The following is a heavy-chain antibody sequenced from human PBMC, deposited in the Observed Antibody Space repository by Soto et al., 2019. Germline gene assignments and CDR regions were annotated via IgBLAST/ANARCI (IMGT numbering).Heavy chain of an antibody. V-gene: IGHV4-31*03. CDR1: GGSISSGGYY. D-gene: IGHD5-12*01. CDR3: AREVGDGYNRHSKCDY. CDR2: ISYSGST. J-gene: IGHJ4*02. Sequence: QVQLQESGPGLVKPSQTLSLTCTVSGGSISSGGYYWSWIRQHPGKGLEWIGYISYSGSTYYNPCLKGRVTISVDTSKNQCCLELRSVTDADTAVYYCAREVGDGYNRHSKCDYWCQGSLVKVSS.